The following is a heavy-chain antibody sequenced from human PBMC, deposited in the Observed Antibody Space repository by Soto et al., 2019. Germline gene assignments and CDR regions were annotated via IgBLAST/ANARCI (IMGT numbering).Heavy chain of an antibody. CDR1: GYTFSRHD. Sequence: ASVKVSCKASGYTFSRHDFSWLRQAPGQGLEWMGWIHTYSGNTSYAQKFQDRVTMTTDTSTNTVYMELRNLRSDDTAVYYCARETWEGYCSLYTWQKFFDYWGQGTLVNVSS. V-gene: IGHV1-18*01. CDR2: IHTYSGNT. D-gene: IGHD2-15*01. J-gene: IGHJ4*02. CDR3: ARETWEGYCSLYTWQKFFDY.